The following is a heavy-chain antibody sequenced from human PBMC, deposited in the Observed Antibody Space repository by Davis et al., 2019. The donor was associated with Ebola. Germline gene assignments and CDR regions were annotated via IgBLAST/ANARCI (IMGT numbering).Heavy chain of an antibody. CDR2: IYTSGST. CDR1: GGSISSGSYY. CDR3: ARLSSGEPRTYYYYYYYMDV. Sequence: PSETLSLTCTVSGGSISSGSYYWSWIRQPAGKGLEWIGHIYTSGSTNYNPSLKSRVTISVDTSKNQFSLKLSSVTAADTAVYYCARLSSGEPRTYYYYYYYMDVWGKGTTVTVSS. D-gene: IGHD1-14*01. V-gene: IGHV4-61*09. J-gene: IGHJ6*03.